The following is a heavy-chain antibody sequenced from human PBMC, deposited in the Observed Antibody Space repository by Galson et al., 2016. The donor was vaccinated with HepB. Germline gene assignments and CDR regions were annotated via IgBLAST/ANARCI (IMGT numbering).Heavy chain of an antibody. CDR3: VQGSPAPAV. D-gene: IGHD1-26*01. Sequence: SLRLSCAASGFSFGSFGMTWVRQAPGQGLECVSSISRSGDITDYAASVKGRFTITRDNSKNTVYLQMDSLRAEDTATYYCVQGSPAPAVWGKGTTVTGSS. CDR2: ISRSGDIT. V-gene: IGHV3-23*01. J-gene: IGHJ6*04. CDR1: GFSFGSFG.